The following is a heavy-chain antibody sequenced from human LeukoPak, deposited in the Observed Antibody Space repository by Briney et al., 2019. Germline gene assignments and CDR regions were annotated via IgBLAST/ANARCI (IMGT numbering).Heavy chain of an antibody. D-gene: IGHD6-19*01. CDR2: IYYSGST. CDR1: GGSISSSSYY. CDR3: ARRDFSSGWYRGNY. Sequence: KPSETLSLTCTVSGGSISSSSYYWGWIRQPPGKGLEWIGSIYYSGSTYYNPSLKSRVTISVDTSKNQFSLKLSSVTAADTAVYYCARRDFSSGWYRGNYWGQGTLVTVSS. J-gene: IGHJ4*02. V-gene: IGHV4-39*01.